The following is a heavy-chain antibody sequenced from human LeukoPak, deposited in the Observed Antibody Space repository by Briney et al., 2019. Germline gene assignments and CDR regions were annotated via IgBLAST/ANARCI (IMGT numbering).Heavy chain of an antibody. Sequence: ASVKVSCKASGYTFSNYGISWVRQAPGQGLEWMGWISAYSGNTNYAQKFQGRVTMTTDTSTYTVYMELRSLRSDDTAVYYCARDLTAGRLVAGVVYWGQGTLVTVSS. D-gene: IGHD7-27*01. CDR3: ARDLTAGRLVAGVVY. CDR1: GYTFSNYG. CDR2: ISAYSGNT. V-gene: IGHV1-18*01. J-gene: IGHJ4*02.